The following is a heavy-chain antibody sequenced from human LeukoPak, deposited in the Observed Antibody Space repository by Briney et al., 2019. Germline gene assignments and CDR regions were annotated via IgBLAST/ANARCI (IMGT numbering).Heavy chain of an antibody. CDR2: INTNTRNP. CDR3: ARDRVRGTGTPNRDYFDY. Sequence: ASVKVSCKASGYTFTSYAMNWVRQAPGQGLGWMGWINTNTRNPTYAQGFTGRFVFSLDTSVSTAYLQISSLKAEDTAVYYCARDRVRGTGTPNRDYFDYWGQGTLVTVSS. D-gene: IGHD1-1*01. CDR1: GYTFTSYA. V-gene: IGHV7-4-1*02. J-gene: IGHJ4*02.